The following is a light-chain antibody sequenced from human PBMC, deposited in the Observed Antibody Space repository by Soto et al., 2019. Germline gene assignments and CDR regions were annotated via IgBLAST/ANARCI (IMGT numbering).Light chain of an antibody. CDR3: SSYAGNNNFV. J-gene: IGLJ1*01. CDR1: SSDIGDYNF. CDR2: EVK. Sequence: QSVQTQPPSASGSPGQSVTVSCTGGSSDIGDYNFVSWYQQHPGKAPKLIIYEVKKRPSGVPDRFSASKSGNTASLTVSGLQAEDEADYYCSSYAGNNNFVFGSGTKVTVL. V-gene: IGLV2-8*01.